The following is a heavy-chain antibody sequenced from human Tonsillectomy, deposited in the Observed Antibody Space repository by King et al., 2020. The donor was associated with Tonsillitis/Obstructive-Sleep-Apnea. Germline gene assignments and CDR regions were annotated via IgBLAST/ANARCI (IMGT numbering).Heavy chain of an antibody. V-gene: IGHV3-73*01. CDR1: GFSFSGSA. J-gene: IGHJ5*02. CDR2: IRSKTNNYAT. CDR3: TRLLDDFWSGSPTDYNWFDP. Sequence: VQLVESGGGLVQPGGSLKLSCAASGFSFSGSAMHWVRQASGKGLEWVGRIRSKTNNYATAYAASVKGRFTISRDDSKTTAYLQMNSQQPEDTTVYYCTRLLDDFWSGSPTDYNWFDPWGQGTLVTVSS. D-gene: IGHD3-3*01.